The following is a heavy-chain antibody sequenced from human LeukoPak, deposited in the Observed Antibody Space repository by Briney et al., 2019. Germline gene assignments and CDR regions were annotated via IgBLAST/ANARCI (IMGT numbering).Heavy chain of an antibody. CDR2: ITTGDGNT. CDR3: AKDNYYDSSGLPPDY. J-gene: IGHJ4*02. CDR1: GFTFSSYT. V-gene: IGHV3-23*01. D-gene: IGHD3-22*01. Sequence: PGGSLRLSCTASGFTFSSYTMTWVRQAPGKGLKWVSTITTGDGNTYYADSVKGRFTISRDNSKNTLYLQMNSLRAEDTAVYYCAKDNYYDSSGLPPDYWGQGTLVTVSS.